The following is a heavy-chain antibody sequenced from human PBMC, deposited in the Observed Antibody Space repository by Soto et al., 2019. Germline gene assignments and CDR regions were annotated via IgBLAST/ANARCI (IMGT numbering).Heavy chain of an antibody. CDR3: ARHPGGGGY. V-gene: IGHV3-53*01. D-gene: IGHD3-10*01. Sequence: EVQLVESGGGLIQPGGSLRLSCAVSGFTVSNNYMSWVRQAPGKGLEGVSVIYSGGYTAYGDSVKGRFTISRDNSKNTLYLQMNTPGARGPGGFYGARHPGGGGYWGQGTLVTVSS. CDR2: IYSGGYT. CDR1: GFTVSNNY. J-gene: IGHJ4*02.